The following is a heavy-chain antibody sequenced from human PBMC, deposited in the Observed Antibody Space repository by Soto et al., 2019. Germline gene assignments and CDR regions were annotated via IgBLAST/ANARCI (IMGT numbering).Heavy chain of an antibody. J-gene: IGHJ4*02. Sequence: SGGYCRSFNSQPPGKGLEWIGYIYYSGSAYYNPSLKSRVTISVDTSKNQFSLKLSSVTAVDSAVYYCIRDILQVLAYRGQGISVIVSS. CDR2: IYYSGSA. CDR3: IRDILQVLAY. V-gene: IGHV4-30-4*01. CDR1: SGGYC.